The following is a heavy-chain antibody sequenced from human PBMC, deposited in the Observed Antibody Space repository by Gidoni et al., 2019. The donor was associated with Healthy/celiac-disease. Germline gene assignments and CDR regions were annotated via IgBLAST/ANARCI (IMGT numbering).Heavy chain of an antibody. J-gene: IGHJ5*02. D-gene: IGHD3-3*01. Sequence: QVQLQESGPGLVKPSQTLSLTATVSGGSISTGSSYWSWIRQPAGKGLEWIGRIYTSGSTNYNPSLKSRVTISVDTSKNQFSLKLSSVTAADTAVYYCARGITIFGVVQTNWFDPWGQGTLVTVSS. V-gene: IGHV4-61*02. CDR1: GGSISTGSSY. CDR3: ARGITIFGVVQTNWFDP. CDR2: IYTSGST.